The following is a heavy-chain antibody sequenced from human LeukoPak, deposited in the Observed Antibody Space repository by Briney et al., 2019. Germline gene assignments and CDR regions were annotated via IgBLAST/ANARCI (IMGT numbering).Heavy chain of an antibody. J-gene: IGHJ4*02. D-gene: IGHD1/OR15-1a*01. Sequence: PGGSLRPSCAASGFTFRSYAMTWVRQAPGKGLEWVSTFTGSGGSTYYADSVKGRFTISRDDSKNTLYLQMNSLRAEDTAVYYCAKVSSSSWNNYFDYWGQGILVTVSP. CDR2: FTGSGGST. V-gene: IGHV3-23*01. CDR1: GFTFRSYA. CDR3: AKVSSSSWNNYFDY.